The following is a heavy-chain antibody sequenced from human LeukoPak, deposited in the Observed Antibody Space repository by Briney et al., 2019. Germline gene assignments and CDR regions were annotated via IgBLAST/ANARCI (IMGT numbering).Heavy chain of an antibody. D-gene: IGHD3-3*01. J-gene: IGHJ4*02. Sequence: PSETLSLTCTVSGGSISSYYWSWIRQPPGKGLEWIGYIYYSGSTNYNPSLKSRVTISVDTSKNQFSLKLSSVIAADTAVYYCARSRITIFGVATNPPDYWGQGTLVTVSS. CDR3: ARSRITIFGVATNPPDY. V-gene: IGHV4-59*01. CDR2: IYYSGST. CDR1: GGSISSYY.